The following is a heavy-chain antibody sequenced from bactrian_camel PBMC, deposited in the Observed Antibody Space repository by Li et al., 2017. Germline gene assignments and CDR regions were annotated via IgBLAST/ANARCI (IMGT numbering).Heavy chain of an antibody. D-gene: IGHD1*01. Sequence: DVQLVESGGGLVQPGGSLRLSCAASEFTFSCYDMSWVRQAPGKGLEWVSTISPDGRHSYYADTVKGRFAISRENARNTVYLTMNSLKSEDTALYYCQRGMLNDWETFKNRGQGTQVTVS. CDR1: EFTFSCYD. CDR3: QRGMLNDWETFKN. CDR2: ISPDGRHS. J-gene: IGHJ4*01. V-gene: IGHV3S10*01.